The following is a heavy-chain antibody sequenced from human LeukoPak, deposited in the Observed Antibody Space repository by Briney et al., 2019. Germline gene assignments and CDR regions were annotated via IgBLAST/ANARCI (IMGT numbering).Heavy chain of an antibody. CDR1: GFTFSSYA. D-gene: IGHD3-10*01. CDR2: ISGSGGST. CDR3: AKDALATYYYGSGSQPYYYYGMDV. J-gene: IGHJ6*02. Sequence: GGSLRLSCAASGFTFSSYAMSWVRQAPGKGLEWVSAISGSGGSTYYADSVKGRFTISRDNSKNTLYLQMNSLRAEDTAVYYCAKDALATYYYGSGSQPYYYYGMDVWGQGTTVTVSS. V-gene: IGHV3-23*01.